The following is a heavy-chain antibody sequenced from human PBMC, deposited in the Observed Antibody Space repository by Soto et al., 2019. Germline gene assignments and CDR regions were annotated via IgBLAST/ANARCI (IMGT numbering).Heavy chain of an antibody. D-gene: IGHD2-2*01. V-gene: IGHV3-13*01. CDR3: ARGGYCSSTSCYDYYYYYMDV. J-gene: IGHJ6*03. Sequence: PGGSLRLSCAASGFTFSSYDMHWVRQATGKDLEWVSAIGTAGDTYYPGSVKGRFTISRENAKNSLYLQMNSLRAGDTAVYYCARGGYCSSTSCYDYYYYYMDVWGKGTTVTVSS. CDR2: IGTAGDT. CDR1: GFTFSSYD.